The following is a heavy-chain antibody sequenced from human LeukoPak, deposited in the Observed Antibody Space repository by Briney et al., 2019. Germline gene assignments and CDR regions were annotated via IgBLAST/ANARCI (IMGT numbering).Heavy chain of an antibody. Sequence: GGSLRLSCAASGFTFSSYGMHWVRQAPGKGLEWVAFIRYDGSNKYYADSVKGRFTISRDNSKNTLYLQMNSLRAEDTAVYYCAKADCSSTSCYYYYYYMDVWGKGTTVTISS. CDR1: GFTFSSYG. CDR2: IRYDGSNK. D-gene: IGHD2-2*01. J-gene: IGHJ6*03. V-gene: IGHV3-30*02. CDR3: AKADCSSTSCYYYYYYMDV.